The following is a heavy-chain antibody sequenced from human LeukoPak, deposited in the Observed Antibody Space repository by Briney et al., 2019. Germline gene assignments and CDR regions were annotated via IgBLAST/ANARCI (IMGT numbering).Heavy chain of an antibody. CDR3: ARLSSSGSYYVNPVTGNAFDI. D-gene: IGHD1-26*01. Sequence: SETLSLSCTVSGGSISSYYWSWIRQPPGKGLEWIGYIYYSGGTNYNPSLKSRVTISVDTSKNQFSLKLSSVTAADTAVYYCARLSSSGSYYVNPVTGNAFDIWGQGTMVTVSS. CDR2: IYYSGGT. V-gene: IGHV4-59*08. CDR1: GGSISSYY. J-gene: IGHJ3*02.